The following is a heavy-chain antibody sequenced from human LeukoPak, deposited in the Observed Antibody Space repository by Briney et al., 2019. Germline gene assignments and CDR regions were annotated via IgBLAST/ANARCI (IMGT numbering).Heavy chain of an antibody. CDR3: ARDVTLVEY. CDR2: IWYDGSKK. J-gene: IGHJ4*02. V-gene: IGHV3-33*01. CDR1: GFTFSSYG. Sequence: GGSLRLSCAVSGFTFSSYGMHWVRQAPGKGLEWVAVIWYDGSKKYYADSVRGRFTISRDNSKNTLDLQMNSLRAEDTAVYYCARDVTLVEYWGQGTLVTVSS. D-gene: IGHD1-14*01.